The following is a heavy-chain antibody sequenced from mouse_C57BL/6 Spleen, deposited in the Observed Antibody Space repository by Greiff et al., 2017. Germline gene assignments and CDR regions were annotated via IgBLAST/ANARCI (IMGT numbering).Heavy chain of an antibody. Sequence: DVMLVESGGDLVKPGGSLKLSCAASGFTFSSYGMSWVRQTPDKRLEWVATISSGGSYTYYPDSVKGRFTISRDNAKNTLYLQMSSLKSEDTAMYYCARLDGSSRYYAMDYWGQGTSVTVSS. CDR2: ISSGGSYT. CDR1: GFTFSSYG. D-gene: IGHD1-1*01. J-gene: IGHJ4*01. CDR3: ARLDGSSRYYAMDY. V-gene: IGHV5-6*02.